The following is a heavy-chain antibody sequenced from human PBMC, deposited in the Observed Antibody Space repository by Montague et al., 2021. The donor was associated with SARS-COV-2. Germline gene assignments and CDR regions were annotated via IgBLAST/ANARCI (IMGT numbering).Heavy chain of an antibody. D-gene: IGHD3-22*01. J-gene: IGHJ4*02. Sequence: SDILSLTCSVSGVSISSGSYYWSWVRQPPGKGLEWIGYVYHTGSTNYNPSLKSRDTLSIDTSKNQFSLNLTSVTAADTAVYYCVREKYYFDDSGSKWGQGTLVTVVS. CDR3: VREKYYFDDSGSK. V-gene: IGHV4-61*01. CDR2: VYHTGST. CDR1: GVSISSGSYY.